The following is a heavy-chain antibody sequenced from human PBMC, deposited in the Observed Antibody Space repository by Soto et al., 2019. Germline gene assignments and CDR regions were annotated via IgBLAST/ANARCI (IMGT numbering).Heavy chain of an antibody. CDR2: IYYSGST. CDR1: GGSISSSSYY. Sequence: GSLRLSCAASGGSISSSSYYWGWIRQPPGKGLEWIGSIYYSGSTYYNPSLKSRVTISVDTSKNQFSLKLSSVTAADTAVYYCARQPSTDAFDIWGQGTMVTVSS. V-gene: IGHV4-39*01. CDR3: ARQPSTDAFDI. J-gene: IGHJ3*02.